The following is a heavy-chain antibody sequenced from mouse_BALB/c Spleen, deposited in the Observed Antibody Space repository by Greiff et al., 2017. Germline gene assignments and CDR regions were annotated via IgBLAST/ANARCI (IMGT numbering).Heavy chain of an antibody. J-gene: IGHJ4*01. Sequence: EVQLQESGPGLVKPSQSLSLTCSVTGYSITSGYYWNWIRQFPGNKLEWMGYISYDGSNNYNPSLKNRISITRDTSKNQFFLKLNSVTTEDTATYYCAREGDYYGSSYVDYYAMDYWGQGTSVTVSS. CDR2: ISYDGSN. CDR1: GYSITSGYY. CDR3: AREGDYYGSSYVDYYAMDY. V-gene: IGHV3-6*02. D-gene: IGHD1-1*01.